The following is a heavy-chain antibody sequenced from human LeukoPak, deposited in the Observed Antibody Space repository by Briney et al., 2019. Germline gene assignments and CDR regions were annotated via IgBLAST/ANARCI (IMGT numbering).Heavy chain of an antibody. CDR2: ISAYNGNT. CDR3: AREQVAYGSGSYLGY. Sequence: GASVKVSCKASGYTFTSYGISWVRQAPGQGLEWMGWISAYNGNTNYAQKLQGRVTMTTDTSTSTAYMELRSLRSEDTAVYYCAREQVAYGSGSYLGYWGQGTLVTVSS. CDR1: GYTFTSYG. D-gene: IGHD3-10*01. J-gene: IGHJ4*02. V-gene: IGHV1-18*01.